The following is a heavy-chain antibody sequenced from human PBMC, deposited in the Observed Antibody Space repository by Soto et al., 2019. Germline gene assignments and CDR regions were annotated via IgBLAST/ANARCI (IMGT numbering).Heavy chain of an antibody. J-gene: IGHJ6*02. CDR2: INHSGST. D-gene: IGHD3-22*01. Sequence: SETLSLTCAVYGGSFSGYYWSWIRQPPGKGLEWIGEINHSGSTNYNPSLKSRVTISVDTSKNQFSLKLSSVTAADTAVYYCARDGYYDSSGYYFGGMDVWGQGTTVTVSS. V-gene: IGHV4-34*01. CDR3: ARDGYYDSSGYYFGGMDV. CDR1: GGSFSGYY.